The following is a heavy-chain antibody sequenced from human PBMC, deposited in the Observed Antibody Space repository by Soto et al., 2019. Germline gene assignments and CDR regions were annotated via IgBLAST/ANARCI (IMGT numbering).Heavy chain of an antibody. CDR3: ARGTGPYDFDY. CDR1: GGSISSGGYS. V-gene: IGHV4-61*08. CDR2: IYHSGST. J-gene: IGHJ4*02. D-gene: IGHD1-1*01. Sequence: SETLSLTCAVSGGSISSGGYSWSWIRQPPGKGLEWIGYIYHSGSTNYNPSLKSRVTISVDTSKNQFSLKLSSVTAADTAVYYCARGTGPYDFDYWGQGTLVTVSS.